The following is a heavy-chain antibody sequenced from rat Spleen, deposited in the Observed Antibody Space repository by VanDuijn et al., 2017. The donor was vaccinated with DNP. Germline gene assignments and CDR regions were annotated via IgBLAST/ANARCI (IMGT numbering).Heavy chain of an antibody. CDR3: ARHRTIMPYYYAMDA. D-gene: IGHD1-12*01. CDR1: GFTFSDYY. V-gene: IGHV5-29*01. Sequence: EVLLVESDGGLVQPGRSLKLSCAVSGFTFSDYYMAWVRQAPAKGLEWVATIIYDGSRTYYRDSVKGRFTISRDNAKSTLYLQMDSLRSEDTATYYCARHRTIMPYYYAMDAWGQGASVTVSS. J-gene: IGHJ4*01. CDR2: IIYDGSRT.